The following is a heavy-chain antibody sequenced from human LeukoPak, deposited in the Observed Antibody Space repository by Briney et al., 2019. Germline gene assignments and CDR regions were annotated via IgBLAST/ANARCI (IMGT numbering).Heavy chain of an antibody. J-gene: IGHJ4*02. V-gene: IGHV4-59*01. Sequence: SETLSLTCTVSGGSISSFYWSWIRQPPGKGLEWIGYIYYSGSTNYNPSLKSRVTMSVDTSKNQFSLKLTSVTAADTAVYYCAARPDFWGQGTLVTVSS. CDR1: GGSISSFY. CDR3: AARPDF. CDR2: IYYSGST.